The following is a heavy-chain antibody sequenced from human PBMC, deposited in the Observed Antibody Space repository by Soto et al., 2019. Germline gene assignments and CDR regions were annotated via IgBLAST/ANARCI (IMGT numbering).Heavy chain of an antibody. CDR1: GGSVSDKTHY. CDR3: ARSTAVPNTHRSRYGIDD. J-gene: IGHJ4*02. CDR2: VYSSGTT. V-gene: IGHV4-61*01. D-gene: IGHD4-17*01. Sequence: NPPESLSPACSVSGGSVSDKTHYWSWILQPPWKRLKWIGYVYSSGTTNYNPSLKSRVTISVNMSKNQFTMRLSSVTTADTALYYGARSTAVPNTHRSRYGIDDWGQGTLVTVSS.